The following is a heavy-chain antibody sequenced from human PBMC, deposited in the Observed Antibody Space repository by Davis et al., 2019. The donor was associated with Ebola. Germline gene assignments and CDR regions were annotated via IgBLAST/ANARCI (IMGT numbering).Heavy chain of an antibody. Sequence: SVQVSCKASGGTFSSYAISWVRQAPGQGLEWMGGIIPIFGTANYAQKFQGRVTITADESTSTAYMELSSLRSEDTAVYYCARRGSGGYSETYFDYWGQGTLVTVSS. D-gene: IGHD3-22*01. J-gene: IGHJ4*02. CDR3: ARRGSGGYSETYFDY. CDR2: IIPIFGTA. CDR1: GGTFSSYA. V-gene: IGHV1-69*13.